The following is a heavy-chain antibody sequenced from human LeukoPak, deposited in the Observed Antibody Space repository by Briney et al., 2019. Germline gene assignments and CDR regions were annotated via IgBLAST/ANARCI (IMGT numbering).Heavy chain of an antibody. D-gene: IGHD3-22*01. CDR1: GFTFSNHA. CDR2: ISYDGSNK. CDR3: ARFVYSHGRYYYDSSSPNNWFDP. V-gene: IGHV3-30-3*01. Sequence: GGSPRLSCAASGFTFSNHAMHWVRQAPGKGLEWVAVISYDGSNKYYADSVKGRFTISRDNSKNTLYLQMNSLRAEDTAVYYCARFVYSHGRYYYDSSSPNNWFDPWGQGTLVTVSS. J-gene: IGHJ5*02.